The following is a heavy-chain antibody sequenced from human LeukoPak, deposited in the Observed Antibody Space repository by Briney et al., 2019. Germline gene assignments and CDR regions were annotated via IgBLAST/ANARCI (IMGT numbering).Heavy chain of an antibody. CDR2: IYTSGST. CDR1: GGSISSYY. D-gene: IGHD4-23*01. V-gene: IGHV4-4*07. CDR3: ARGFYYGGALNWFDP. J-gene: IGHJ5*02. Sequence: PSETLSLTCTVSGGSISSYYWSWIRQPAGKGLEWIGRIYTSGSTNYNPSLKSRVTMSVDTSKNQFSLQLNSVTPEDTAVYYCARGFYYGGALNWFDPWGQGTLVTVSS.